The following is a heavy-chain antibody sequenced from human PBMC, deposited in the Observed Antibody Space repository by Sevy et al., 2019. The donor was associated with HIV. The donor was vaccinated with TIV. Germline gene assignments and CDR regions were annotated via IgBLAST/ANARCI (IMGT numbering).Heavy chain of an antibody. CDR3: SNTPPGDCSSTRCYRDYYYYYGMDV. CDR2: ISGSGGST. D-gene: IGHD2-2*01. V-gene: IGHV3-23*01. CDR1: GFTFSSYA. J-gene: IGHJ6*02. Sequence: GGYLRLSCAASGFTFSSYAMSWVRQAPGKGLEWVSAISGSGGSTYYANPVKGRFTTSRDNSKNTLYLQMNSLRAEDTAVYYCSNTPPGDCSSTRCYRDYYYYYGMDVWGQGTTVTVSS.